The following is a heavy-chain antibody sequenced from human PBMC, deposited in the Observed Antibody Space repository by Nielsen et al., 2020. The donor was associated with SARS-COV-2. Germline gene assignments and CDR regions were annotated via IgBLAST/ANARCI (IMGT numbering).Heavy chain of an antibody. CDR3: ARAAAGTGYYFDY. CDR2: IYYSGST. D-gene: IGHD6-13*01. Sequence: SETLSLTCTVSGGSISSGGYYWSWIRQHPGKGLEWIGYIYYSGSTYYNPSLKSRVTISVDTSKNQFSLKLSSVTAADTAVYYCARAAAGTGYYFDYWGQGTLVTVSS. J-gene: IGHJ4*02. V-gene: IGHV4-31*03. CDR1: GGSISSGGYY.